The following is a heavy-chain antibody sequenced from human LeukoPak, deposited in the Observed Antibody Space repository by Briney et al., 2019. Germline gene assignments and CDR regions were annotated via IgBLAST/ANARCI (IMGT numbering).Heavy chain of an antibody. CDR2: IRSKAYGGTT. D-gene: IGHD3-9*01. V-gene: IGHV3-49*04. Sequence: GGSLRLSCTASGFTFGDYAMSWVRQAPGKGLEWVAFIRSKAYGGTTEYAASVKGRFTISRDDSKSIAYLQMNSLKTEDTAVYYCTRRYFGTPLNWGQGTLVTVSS. J-gene: IGHJ4*02. CDR3: TRRYFGTPLN. CDR1: GFTFGDYA.